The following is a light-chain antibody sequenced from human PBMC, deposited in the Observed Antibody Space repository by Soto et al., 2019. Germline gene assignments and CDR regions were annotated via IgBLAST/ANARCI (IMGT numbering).Light chain of an antibody. J-gene: IGKJ4*01. CDR2: AAS. CDR3: LHTSPPFT. V-gene: IGKV1-39*01. CDR1: QSIRNY. Sequence: DIQMTQSPSSLPASVGDTVTITCRASQSIRNYVTWYQHKPGIAPKLLIYAASTLQIGVPSRFSGSGSGTDFTLTISGLQFEDFATYYCLHTSPPFTFGGGTKVEIK.